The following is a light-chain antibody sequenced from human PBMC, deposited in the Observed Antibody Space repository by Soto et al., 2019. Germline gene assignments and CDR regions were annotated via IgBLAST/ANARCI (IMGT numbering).Light chain of an antibody. Sequence: DIQMTQSPSSLSASVGDTVTMTCRASQSIALSVNWYQQKPGKAPKLLIYVAFTLESGVPSRFSGSGSGTEFTLTISSLQSEDFVVYYCQQYNSWPPITFGQGTRLEIK. V-gene: IGKV1-39*01. CDR1: QSIALS. J-gene: IGKJ5*01. CDR3: QQYNSWPPIT. CDR2: VAF.